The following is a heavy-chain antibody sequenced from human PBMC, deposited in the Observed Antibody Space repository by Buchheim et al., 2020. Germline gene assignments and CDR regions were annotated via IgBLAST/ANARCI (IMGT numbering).Heavy chain of an antibody. CDR2: IYSGGST. V-gene: IGHV3-66*01. Sequence: EVQLVESGGGLVQPGGSLRLSCAASGFTVSSNYMSWVRQAPGKGLEWVSVIYSGGSTYYADSVRGRFTISRDNSKNTLYLQMNSLRAEDTAVYYCARDAIAAARYGMDVWDQGTT. CDR1: GFTVSSNY. CDR3: ARDAIAAARYGMDV. J-gene: IGHJ6*02. D-gene: IGHD6-13*01.